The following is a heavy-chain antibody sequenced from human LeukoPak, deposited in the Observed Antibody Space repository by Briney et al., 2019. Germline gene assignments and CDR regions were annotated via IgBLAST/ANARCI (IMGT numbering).Heavy chain of an antibody. J-gene: IGHJ4*02. V-gene: IGHV4-39*01. CDR1: GGSISSSSYY. CDR3: ARHGRGWELLRRYFDY. Sequence: PSETLSHTCTVSGGSISSSSYYWGWIRQPPGKGLEWIGSIYYSGSTYYNPSLKSRVTISVDTSKNQFSLKLSSVTAADTAVYYCARHGRGWELLRRYFDYWGQGTLVTVSS. CDR2: IYYSGST. D-gene: IGHD1-26*01.